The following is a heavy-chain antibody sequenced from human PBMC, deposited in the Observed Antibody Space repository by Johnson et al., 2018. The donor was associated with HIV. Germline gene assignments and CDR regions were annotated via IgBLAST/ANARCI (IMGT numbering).Heavy chain of an antibody. CDR1: GFTFSSYW. D-gene: IGHD1-1*01. CDR3: ATVWRNGGRHAFDI. Sequence: VQLVESGGGLVQPGGYLRLSCAASGFTFSSYWMSWVRQAPGKGLEWVANIKQDGSEKYYVDSVKGRFTISRDNAKNSLYLQMNILGAEDTAVYYCATVWRNGGRHAFDIWGQGTMVTVSS. V-gene: IGHV3-7*01. CDR2: IKQDGSEK. J-gene: IGHJ3*02.